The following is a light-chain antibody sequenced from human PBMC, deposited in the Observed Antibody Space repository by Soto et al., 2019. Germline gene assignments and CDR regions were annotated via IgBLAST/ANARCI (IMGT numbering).Light chain of an antibody. V-gene: IGKV3-20*01. CDR1: QSVSNNY. CDR3: VQYCSPGT. Sequence: GERATLSCRASQSVSNNYLAWYPQKPGQAPRLLIYGASNRVTGTPDRFSGSGSGTDFTLTISILEPEDLAVYYCVQYCSPGTFGQ. J-gene: IGKJ1*01. CDR2: GAS.